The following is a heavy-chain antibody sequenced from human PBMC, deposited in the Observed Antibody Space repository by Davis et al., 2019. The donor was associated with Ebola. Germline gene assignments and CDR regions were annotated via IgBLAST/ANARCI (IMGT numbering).Heavy chain of an antibody. V-gene: IGHV3-66*01. CDR1: GGSTTGHY. CDR3: ARENRYSDGGGDGYYHYAMDV. J-gene: IGHJ6*02. CDR2: IYAGGNT. Sequence: GGSLTLSCTVSGGSTTGHYLSRVRQAPGKGLEWVSVIYAGGNTFYADSVKGRFTFSRDISKNTLYLQMNSLRAEDTAVYYCARENRYSDGGGDGYYHYAMDVWGQGTTVTVSS. D-gene: IGHD2-15*01.